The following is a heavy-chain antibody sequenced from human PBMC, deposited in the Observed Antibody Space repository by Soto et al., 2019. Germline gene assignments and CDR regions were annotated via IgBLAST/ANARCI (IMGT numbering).Heavy chain of an antibody. CDR1: GYSFTSYW. CDR2: IDPSDSYT. Sequence: GESLKISCKGSGYSFTSYWIRSVRQMPGKGLEWMGRIDPSDSYTNYSPSFQGHVTISADKSISTAYLQWSSLKASDTAMYYCAATDCSSTSCYDYYYGMDVWGQGTTVTVSS. V-gene: IGHV5-10-1*01. J-gene: IGHJ6*02. D-gene: IGHD2-2*01. CDR3: AATDCSSTSCYDYYYGMDV.